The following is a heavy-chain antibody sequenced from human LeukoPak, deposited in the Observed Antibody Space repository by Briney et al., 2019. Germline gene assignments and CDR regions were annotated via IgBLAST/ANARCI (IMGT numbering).Heavy chain of an antibody. CDR3: ARARRYGDYSLTG. Sequence: SVKVSXKASGGTFSSYAISWVRQAPGQGLEWMGGIIPIFGTASYAQKFQGRVTITTDESTSTAYMELSSLRSEDTAVYYCARARRYGDYSLTGWGQGTLVTVSS. CDR2: IIPIFGTA. V-gene: IGHV1-69*05. CDR1: GGTFSSYA. J-gene: IGHJ4*02. D-gene: IGHD4-17*01.